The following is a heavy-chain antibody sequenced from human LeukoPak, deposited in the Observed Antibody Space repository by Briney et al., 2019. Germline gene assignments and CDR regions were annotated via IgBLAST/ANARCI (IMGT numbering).Heavy chain of an antibody. CDR2: IYPGDSDT. Sequence: GESLKISCKGSGYSFTSYWIGWVRQMPGKGLEWMGIIYPGDSDTRYSPSFQGQVTISADKSISTAYLQWSSLKASDTAMYYCPRPESFCRGGSCPTNNWGQATLATVSS. V-gene: IGHV5-51*01. D-gene: IGHD2-15*01. CDR1: GYSFTSYW. CDR3: PRPESFCRGGSCPTNN. J-gene: IGHJ1*01.